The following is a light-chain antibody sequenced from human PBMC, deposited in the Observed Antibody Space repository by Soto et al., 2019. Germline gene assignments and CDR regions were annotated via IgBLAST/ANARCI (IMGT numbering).Light chain of an antibody. CDR1: QTISSW. Sequence: DIQDTEGPSVMSGSVDDRVTITCRASQTISSWLAWYQQKPGKVPKLLIYKASTLKSGVPSRFSGSGSGTEFTLTISSLQPDDFATYYCQHYNSYSDAFGQGTKVDIK. J-gene: IGKJ1*01. CDR3: QHYNSYSDA. CDR2: KAS. V-gene: IGKV1-5*03.